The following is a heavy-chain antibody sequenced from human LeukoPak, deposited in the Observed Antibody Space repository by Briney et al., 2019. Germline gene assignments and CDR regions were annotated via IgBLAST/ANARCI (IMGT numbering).Heavy chain of an antibody. CDR1: GFTFNDAW. J-gene: IGHJ4*02. CDR3: TTDLGYDSLDY. V-gene: IGHV3-15*07. Sequence: PGGSLRLSCAASGFTFNDAWMNWVRQAPGKGLEWVGRIKKKSDGGTTDYAAPVKGRFTVSRDDSQNTLYLQMNSLKTEDTAMYYCTTDLGYDSLDYWGQGTLVTVSS. CDR2: IKKKSDGGTT. D-gene: IGHD5-12*01.